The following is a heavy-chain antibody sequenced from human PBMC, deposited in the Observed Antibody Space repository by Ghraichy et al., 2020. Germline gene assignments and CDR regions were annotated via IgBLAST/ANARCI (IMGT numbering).Heavy chain of an antibody. CDR3: ARRTLATNFDY. V-gene: IGHV4-61*07. Sequence: LEWVGYISHSGNPNYNPSLNGRLSMSIDTSKSQFSLRLTSVTAADTAVYYCARRTLATNFDYWGQGTL. CDR2: ISHSGNP. J-gene: IGHJ4*02. D-gene: IGHD1-14*01.